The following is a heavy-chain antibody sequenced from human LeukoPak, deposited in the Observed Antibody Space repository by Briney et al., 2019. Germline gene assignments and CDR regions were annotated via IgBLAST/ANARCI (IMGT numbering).Heavy chain of an antibody. CDR3: AREEGSLCYDS. V-gene: IGHV1-2*02. Sequence: APVKVSCKASGYTFTGYYMHWVRQAPGQGLEWMGWINTNRVGTNYAQKFQGRVTMTRDTSITTAYMELSRLRSDDTAVYYCAREEGSLCYDSWGQGTMLTLSS. J-gene: IGHJ4*02. CDR1: GYTFTGYY. CDR2: INTNRVGT. D-gene: IGHD6-19*01.